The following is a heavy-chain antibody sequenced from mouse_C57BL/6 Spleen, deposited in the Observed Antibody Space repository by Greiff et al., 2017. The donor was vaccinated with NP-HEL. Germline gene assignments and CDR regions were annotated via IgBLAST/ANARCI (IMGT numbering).Heavy chain of an antibody. D-gene: IGHD1-1*01. CDR1: GFTFSDYG. V-gene: IGHV5-17*01. CDR3: ARGHYYGSSQGDYVDY. CDR2: ISSGSSTI. J-gene: IGHJ2*01. Sequence: EVKLVESGGGLVKPGGSLKLSCAASGFTFSDYGMHWVRQAPEKGLEWVAYISSGSSTIYYADTVKGRFTISRDNAKNTLFLQMTSLRSEDTAMYYCARGHYYGSSQGDYVDYWGQGTTLTVSS.